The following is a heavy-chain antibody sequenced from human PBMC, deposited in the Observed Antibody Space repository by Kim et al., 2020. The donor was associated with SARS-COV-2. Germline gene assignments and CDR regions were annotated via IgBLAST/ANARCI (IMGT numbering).Heavy chain of an antibody. Sequence: GESLKISCKGSGYSFTSYWISLVRQMPGKGLEWMGRIDPSDSYTNYSPSFQGHVTISADKSISTAYLQWSSLKASDTAMYYCARLDSSSWYPTYWGQGTLVTVSS. CDR1: GYSFTSYW. CDR3: ARLDSSSWYPTY. V-gene: IGHV5-10-1*01. D-gene: IGHD6-13*01. CDR2: IDPSDSYT. J-gene: IGHJ4*02.